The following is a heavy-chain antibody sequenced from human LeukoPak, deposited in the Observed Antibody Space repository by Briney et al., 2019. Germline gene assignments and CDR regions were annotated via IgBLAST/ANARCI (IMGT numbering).Heavy chain of an antibody. D-gene: IGHD3-22*01. CDR1: GGSFSGYD. V-gene: IGHV4-34*01. Sequence: SETLSLTCAVYGGSFSGYDWSWIRQPPGKGLEWIGEINHSGSTNYNPSLKSRVTISVDTSKNQISLKLSSVTAADTAVYYCARLKGRYYDSSGLAAFDIWGQGTMVTVSS. CDR2: INHSGST. CDR3: ARLKGRYYDSSGLAAFDI. J-gene: IGHJ3*02.